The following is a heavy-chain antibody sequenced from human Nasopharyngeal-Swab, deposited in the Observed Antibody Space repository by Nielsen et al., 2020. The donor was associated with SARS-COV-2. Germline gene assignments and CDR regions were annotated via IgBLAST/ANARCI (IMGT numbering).Heavy chain of an antibody. J-gene: IGHJ4*02. V-gene: IGHV3-30*03. D-gene: IGHD4-17*01. CDR3: ARDAPAHYGAFY. CDR2: IAHDASNE. Sequence: WIRQSPGKGLEWVAFIAHDASNEYYGDSVKGRFSISRDSSKNTLYLQMDSLRGEDTAVYYCARDAPAHYGAFYWGRGTLVPSPQ.